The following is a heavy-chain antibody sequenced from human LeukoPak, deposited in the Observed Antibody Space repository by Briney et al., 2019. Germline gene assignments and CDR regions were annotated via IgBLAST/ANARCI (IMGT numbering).Heavy chain of an antibody. CDR1: GFTFSNYA. J-gene: IGHJ6*02. CDR3: AKKFARYYGMDV. V-gene: IGHV3-23*01. D-gene: IGHD3-10*01. CDR2: IFNSGDAS. Sequence: GGSLRLSCVASGFTFSNYAMNWVRQAPGKGLEWLSSIFNSGDASYYADSVKGRFTISRDNSKNTLYLQMNSLRAEDTAVYYCAKKFARYYGMDVWGQGTTVTVSS.